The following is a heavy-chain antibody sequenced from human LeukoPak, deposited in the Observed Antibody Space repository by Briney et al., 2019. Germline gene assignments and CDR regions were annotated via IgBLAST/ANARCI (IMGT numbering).Heavy chain of an antibody. J-gene: IGHJ4*02. Sequence: GGSLRLSCAASGFTVSSNYMSWVRQAPGKGLEWVSVIYSGGSTYYADSVKGRFTISRDNSKNTLYLQMNSLRAEDTAVYYCAREGSYGGRYFDFWGQGTLVTVSS. CDR2: IYSGGST. CDR1: GFTVSSNY. CDR3: AREGSYGGRYFDF. V-gene: IGHV3-53*01. D-gene: IGHD1-26*01.